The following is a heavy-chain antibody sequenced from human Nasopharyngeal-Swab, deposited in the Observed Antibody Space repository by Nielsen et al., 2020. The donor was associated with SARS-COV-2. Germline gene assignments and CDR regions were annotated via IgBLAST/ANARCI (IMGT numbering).Heavy chain of an antibody. CDR3: ARDRRDSSGTHNWFDP. D-gene: IGHD6-19*01. Sequence: ASVKVSCKASGYTFTTYGMNWVRQAPGQGLEWMGWTNPNSGGTNYAQKFQGWVTMTRDTSISTAYMELSRLRSDDTAVYYCARDRRDSSGTHNWFDPWGQGTLVTVSS. V-gene: IGHV1-2*04. CDR1: GYTFTTYG. CDR2: TNPNSGGT. J-gene: IGHJ5*02.